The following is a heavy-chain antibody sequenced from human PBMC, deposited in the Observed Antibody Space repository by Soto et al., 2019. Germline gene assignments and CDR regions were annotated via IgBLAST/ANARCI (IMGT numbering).Heavy chain of an antibody. CDR2: MNPNSGNT. CDR1: GYTFTSYD. D-gene: IGHD3-10*01. CDR3: ARGPLGMVRGGRDYYYMDV. Sequence: ASVKVSCKASGYTFTSYDINWVRQATGQGLEWMGWMNPNSGNTGYAQKFQGRVTMTRKTSISTAYMELSSLRSEDTAVYYCARGPLGMVRGGRDYYYMDVWGKGTTVTVSS. V-gene: IGHV1-8*01. J-gene: IGHJ6*03.